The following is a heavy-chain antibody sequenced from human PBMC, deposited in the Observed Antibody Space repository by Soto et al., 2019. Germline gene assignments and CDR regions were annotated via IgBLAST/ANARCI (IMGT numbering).Heavy chain of an antibody. V-gene: IGHV1-69*13. Sequence: SVRVSCKASGGTFSRYAISWVRQAPGGGLEWMGGIIPVFATTNYAQKFQGRVTITADESTSTAYMELSSLRSEDTAVYYCARPGGTAMVTPTFDYWGQGTLVTVSS. CDR3: ARPGGTAMVTPTFDY. CDR2: IIPVFATT. CDR1: GGTFSRYA. J-gene: IGHJ4*02. D-gene: IGHD5-18*01.